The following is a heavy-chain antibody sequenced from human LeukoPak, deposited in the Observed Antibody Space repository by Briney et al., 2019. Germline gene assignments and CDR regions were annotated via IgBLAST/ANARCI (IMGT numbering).Heavy chain of an antibody. CDR2: ISANTGKT. CDR3: AKVAGDRMDY. V-gene: IGHV1-18*01. CDR1: GYTFDTYG. J-gene: IGHJ4*02. D-gene: IGHD6-13*01. Sequence: ASVKVSCKSSGYTFDTYGFCWVRQAPGHGLEWMGWISANTGKTDYAQKFHGRVTMTTDTSTSTAYMELRTVRPDDTAVYYCAKVAGDRMDYWGQGTLLTVSS.